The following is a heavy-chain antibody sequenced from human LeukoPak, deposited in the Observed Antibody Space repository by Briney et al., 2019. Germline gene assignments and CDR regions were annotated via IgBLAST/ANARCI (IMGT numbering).Heavy chain of an antibody. CDR2: IYYSGST. V-gene: IGHV4-39*01. CDR3: ARGPNFDY. J-gene: IGHJ4*02. CDR1: GGSISSSSYY. Sequence: SETLSLTCTVSGGSISSSSYYWGWIRQPPGKGLEWIGSIYYSGSTYYNPSLKSRVTISVDTSKNQFSLKLSSVTAVDTAVYYCARGPNFDYWGQGTLVTVSS.